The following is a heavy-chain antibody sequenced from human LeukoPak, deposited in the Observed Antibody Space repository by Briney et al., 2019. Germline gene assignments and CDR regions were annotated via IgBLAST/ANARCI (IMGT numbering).Heavy chain of an antibody. J-gene: IGHJ6*03. CDR2: IKSKTDGGTT. CDR1: GFTFSNAW. D-gene: IGHD3-3*01. Sequence: GGSLRLSCAASGFTFSNAWMSWVRQAPGKGLEWVGRIKSKTDGGTTDYAAPVKGRFTISRDDSKNTLYLQMNSLKTEDTAVYYCTREYRDFWSGYYTNHYYYYYYMDVWGKGTTVTVSS. CDR3: TREYRDFWSGYYTNHYYYYYYMDV. V-gene: IGHV3-15*01.